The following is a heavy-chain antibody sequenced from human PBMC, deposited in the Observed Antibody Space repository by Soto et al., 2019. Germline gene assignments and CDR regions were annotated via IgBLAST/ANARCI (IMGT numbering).Heavy chain of an antibody. J-gene: IGHJ6*04. CDR3: ARDLGCSSTSCYHYYGMDN. CDR2: ISYDGSNK. D-gene: IGHD2-2*01. Sequence: WWSLRLSCAASGLTFSSYAMHCVRQAPCKGLEWVAVISYDGSNKYYADSVKGRFTISRDNSKNTLYLQMNSLRAEDTAVYYSARDLGCSSTSCYHYYGMDNWGKGPTVTVSS. CDR1: GLTFSSYA. V-gene: IGHV3-30-3*01.